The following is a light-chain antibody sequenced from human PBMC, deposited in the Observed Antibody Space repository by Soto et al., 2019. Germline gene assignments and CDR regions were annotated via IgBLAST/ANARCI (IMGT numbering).Light chain of an antibody. Sequence: EVVLTQSPATLSLSPGERATLSCRASESIGTFLAWYRQIPGQAPRLLIYDASNRATGIPDRFSGGGSGTDFTLTISSLEPEDFALYYCQQRSNMPPTFGQGTRVEIK. CDR3: QQRSNMPPT. CDR2: DAS. J-gene: IGKJ5*01. V-gene: IGKV3-11*01. CDR1: ESIGTF.